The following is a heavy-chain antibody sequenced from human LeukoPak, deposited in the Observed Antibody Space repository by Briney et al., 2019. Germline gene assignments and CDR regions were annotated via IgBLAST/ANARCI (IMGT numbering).Heavy chain of an antibody. CDR3: ARDSLYYGSGSYHVDP. V-gene: IGHV1-2*02. D-gene: IGHD3-10*01. CDR1: GYTFTGYY. Sequence: VASVKVSCKASGYTFTGYYIHWVRQAPGQGLEWMGWINPNSGGTNYAQKFQGRVTMTRDTSISTAYMELSRLRSDDTAVYYCARDSLYYGSGSYHVDPWGQGTLVTVSS. CDR2: INPNSGGT. J-gene: IGHJ5*02.